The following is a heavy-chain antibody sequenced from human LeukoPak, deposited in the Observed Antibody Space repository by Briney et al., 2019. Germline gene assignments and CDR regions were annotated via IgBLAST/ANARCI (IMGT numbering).Heavy chain of an antibody. CDR3: ARAKYYYDSSGYSY. CDR1: GFTVSSNS. Sequence: GGSLRLSCTVSGFTVSSNSMSWVRQAPGKGLEWVSFIYSDNTHYSDSVKGRFTISRDNSKNTLYLQMNSLRAEDTAVYYCARAKYYYDSSGYSYWGQGTLVTVSS. V-gene: IGHV3-53*01. D-gene: IGHD3-22*01. J-gene: IGHJ4*02. CDR2: IYSDNT.